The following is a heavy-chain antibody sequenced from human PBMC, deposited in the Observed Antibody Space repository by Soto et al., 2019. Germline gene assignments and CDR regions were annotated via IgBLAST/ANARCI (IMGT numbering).Heavy chain of an antibody. D-gene: IGHD6-19*01. CDR1: GFTFSSYG. J-gene: IGHJ6*02. CDR3: ARGGGGTSTIAVAGHEKTYYYYYGMDV. V-gene: IGHV3-33*01. CDR2: IWYDGSNK. Sequence: GGSLRLSCAASGFTFSSYGMHWVRQAPGKGLEWVAVIWYDGSNKYYADSVKGRFTISRDNSKKTLYLQMNSLRAEDTAVYYCARGGGGTSTIAVAGHEKTYYYYYGMDVWGQGTTVTVSS.